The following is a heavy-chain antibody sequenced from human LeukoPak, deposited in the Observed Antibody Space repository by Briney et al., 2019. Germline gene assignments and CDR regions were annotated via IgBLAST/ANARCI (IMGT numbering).Heavy chain of an antibody. V-gene: IGHV1-69*06. J-gene: IGHJ4*02. CDR3: ARMKSPRNVWFGEFDY. D-gene: IGHD3-10*01. Sequence: GASVKVSCKASGGTFSSYAISWVRQAPGQGLEWMGGIIPIFGTANYAQKFQGRVTITADKSTSTAYMELSSLRSEDTAVYYCARMKSPRNVWFGEFDYWGQGTLVTVSS. CDR2: IIPIFGTA. CDR1: GGTFSSYA.